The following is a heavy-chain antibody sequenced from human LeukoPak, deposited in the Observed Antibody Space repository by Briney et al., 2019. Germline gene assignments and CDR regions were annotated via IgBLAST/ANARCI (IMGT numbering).Heavy chain of an antibody. CDR1: GGSISSYY. J-gene: IGHJ4*02. Sequence: SETLSLTCTVSGGSISSYYWSWIRQPAGKGLEWIGRIYSTGGTNYNPSLKSRRTISVDTSKNQFSLKLSSVTAADTAVYYCARERSSHPSYYFDYWGLGTLVTVSS. CDR3: ARERSSHPSYYFDY. D-gene: IGHD6-13*01. CDR2: IYSTGGT. V-gene: IGHV4-4*07.